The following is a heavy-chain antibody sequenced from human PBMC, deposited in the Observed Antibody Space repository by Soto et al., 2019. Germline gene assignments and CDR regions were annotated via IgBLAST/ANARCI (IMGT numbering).Heavy chain of an antibody. CDR3: ARWYSSGYYFDY. CDR1: GFTFSSYS. CDR2: ISSSSSYI. J-gene: IGHJ4*02. D-gene: IGHD6-19*01. Sequence: GESLKISCAASGFTFSSYSMNWVRQAPGKGLEWVSSISSSSSYIYYADSVKGRFTISRDNAKNSLYLQMNSLRAEDTAVYYCARWYSSGYYFDYWGQGTLVTVSS. V-gene: IGHV3-21*01.